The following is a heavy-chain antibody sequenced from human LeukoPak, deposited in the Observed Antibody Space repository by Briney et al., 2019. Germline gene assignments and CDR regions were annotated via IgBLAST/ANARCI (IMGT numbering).Heavy chain of an antibody. V-gene: IGHV1-69*06. CDR2: IIPIFGTA. CDR1: GGTFSSYA. Sequence: SVKVSCKASGGTFSSYAISWVRQAPGQGLEWMGGIIPIFGTANYAQKFQGRVTITADKSTSTAYMELSSLRSEDTAGYYCAREMVGGAFDIWGQGTMVTVSS. J-gene: IGHJ3*02. D-gene: IGHD3-10*01. CDR3: AREMVGGAFDI.